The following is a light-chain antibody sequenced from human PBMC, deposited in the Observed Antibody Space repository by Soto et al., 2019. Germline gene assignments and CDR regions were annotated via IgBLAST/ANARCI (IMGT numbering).Light chain of an antibody. V-gene: IGLV1-44*01. CDR3: AAWDDSLNAWV. J-gene: IGLJ3*02. CDR2: RNN. CDR1: SSNIGSNT. Sequence: QSVLTQPPSASGTPGQRVAISCSGSSSNIGSNTVNWYQQFPGTAPKLLIYRNNLRPSGVPDRFSGSKSGTSASLAISGLQSEDEADYYCAAWDDSLNAWVFGGGTKLTVL.